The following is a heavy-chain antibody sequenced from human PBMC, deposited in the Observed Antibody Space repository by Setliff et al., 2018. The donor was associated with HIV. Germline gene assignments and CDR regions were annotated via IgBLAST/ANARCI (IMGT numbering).Heavy chain of an antibody. V-gene: IGHV3-15*07. CDR1: GFCFNKAW. CDR2: VQSPSDGGTI. Sequence: PGGSLRLSCALSGFCFNKAWMNWVRQAPGKGLEWVGRVQSPSDGGTIDYAAPVHGRFTISIDASTNTLNLQMNGLKTKETGVYYCTALVGANPWHDPFDIWGHGTMVTVSS. D-gene: IGHD1-26*01. CDR3: TALVGANPWHDPFDI. J-gene: IGHJ3*02.